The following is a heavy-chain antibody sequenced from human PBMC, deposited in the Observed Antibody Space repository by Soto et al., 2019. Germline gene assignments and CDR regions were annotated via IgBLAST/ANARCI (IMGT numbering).Heavy chain of an antibody. CDR3: AWGEAAEAVVATESVGYYGMDV. CDR2: IIPIFGTA. Sequence: ASVKVSCKASGGTFSSYAISWVRQAPGQGLEWMGGIIPIFGTANYAQKFQGRVTITADKSTGTAYMELSSLRSEDTAVYYCAWGEAAEAVVATESVGYYGMDVWGQGTTVTVSS. D-gene: IGHD5-12*01. J-gene: IGHJ6*02. V-gene: IGHV1-69*06. CDR1: GGTFSSYA.